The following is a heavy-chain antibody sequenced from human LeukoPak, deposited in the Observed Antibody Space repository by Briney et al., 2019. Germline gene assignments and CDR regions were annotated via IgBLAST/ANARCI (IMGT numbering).Heavy chain of an antibody. CDR3: AREHYYDSSGYFPWGY. Sequence: EASVKVSCKASGGTFSSYAISWVRQAPGQGLEWMGGIIPIFGTANYAQKFQGRVTITADKSTSTAYMELSSLRSGDTAVYYCAREHYYDSSGYFPWGYWGQGTLVTVSS. J-gene: IGHJ4*02. CDR1: GGTFSSYA. CDR2: IIPIFGTA. V-gene: IGHV1-69*06. D-gene: IGHD3-22*01.